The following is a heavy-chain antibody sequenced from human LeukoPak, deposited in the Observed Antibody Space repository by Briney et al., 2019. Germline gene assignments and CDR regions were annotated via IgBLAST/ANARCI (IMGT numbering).Heavy chain of an antibody. CDR1: GVSFKDCA. J-gene: IGHJ4*02. Sequence: HAGGSLRLSCAASGVSFKDCAMHWVRQAPGKGLEWVSLISGDGGSTYYADSVKGRFTISRDNSKNSLYLQMNSLRTEDTALYYCAKDWVGAYYDFWSGPILDYWGQGTLVTVSS. V-gene: IGHV3-43*02. CDR2: ISGDGGST. D-gene: IGHD3-3*01. CDR3: AKDWVGAYYDFWSGPILDY.